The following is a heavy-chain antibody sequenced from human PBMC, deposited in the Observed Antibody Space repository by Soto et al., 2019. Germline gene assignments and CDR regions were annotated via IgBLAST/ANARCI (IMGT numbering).Heavy chain of an antibody. V-gene: IGHV1-18*01. J-gene: IGHJ4*02. D-gene: IGHD3-10*01. CDR3: ARSYYSGSGSHSGGDY. CDR2: ITPYNGLT. CDR1: GYTFTNSG. Sequence: QVQLVQSGAEVKQPGAAVKVSCRAFGYTFTNSGISWVRQPPGQGLEWMGWITPYNGLTSCVQKFQDRLTMTTDTSTNTAYMELRSLKSDDTAMYYCARSYYSGSGSHSGGDYWGQGTLVTVSS.